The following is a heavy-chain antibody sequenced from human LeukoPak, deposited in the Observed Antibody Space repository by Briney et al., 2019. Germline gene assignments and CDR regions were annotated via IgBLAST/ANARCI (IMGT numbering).Heavy chain of an antibody. D-gene: IGHD2-2*02. CDR3: AKVGKVVPAAIVWYFDY. CDR2: ISGSGGST. CDR1: GFTFGDYA. J-gene: IGHJ4*02. Sequence: GGSLRLSCTASGFTFGDYAMSWVRQAPGKGLEWVSAISGSGGSTYYADSVKGRFTISRDNSKNTLYLQMNSLRAEDTAVYYCAKVGKVVPAAIVWYFDYWGQGTLVTVSS. V-gene: IGHV3-23*01.